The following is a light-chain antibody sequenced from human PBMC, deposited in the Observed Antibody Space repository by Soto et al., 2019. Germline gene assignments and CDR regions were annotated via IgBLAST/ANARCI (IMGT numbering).Light chain of an antibody. V-gene: IGKV3-11*01. CDR2: DAS. J-gene: IGKJ1*01. Sequence: DIALTQSPVTLSLSPGERATLSCRASQSVSGYLVWYQQKPGQAPRLLIYDASTRAAGIPARFIGSGSGTDFTLTISSLEPEDSAVYYCQQHLGRHTFGQGTKVDIK. CDR1: QSVSGY. CDR3: QQHLGRHT.